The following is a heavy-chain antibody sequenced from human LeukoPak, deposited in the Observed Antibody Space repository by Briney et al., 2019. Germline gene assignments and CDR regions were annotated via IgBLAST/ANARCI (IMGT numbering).Heavy chain of an antibody. J-gene: IGHJ4*02. CDR1: GFTFSSYG. CDR2: ISGSGGST. CDR3: AKKYSYGSAPLRY. Sequence: PGGTLRLSCAASGFTFSSYGMSWVRQAPGKGLEWVSAISGSGGSTYYADSVKGRFTISRDNSKNTLYLQMNSLRAEDTAVYYCAKKYSYGSAPLRYWGQGTLVTVSS. V-gene: IGHV3-23*01. D-gene: IGHD3-10*01.